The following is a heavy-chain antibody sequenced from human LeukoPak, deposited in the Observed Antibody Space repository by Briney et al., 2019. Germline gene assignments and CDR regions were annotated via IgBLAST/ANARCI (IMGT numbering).Heavy chain of an antibody. Sequence: GGSLRLSCAASGFTFSSYAMSWVRQAPGKGLEWVSAISGSGGSTYYADSVKGRFTISRDNSKNTLYLQMSSLRAEDTAVYYCAKDEYYYGSGSSFDPWGQGTLVTVSS. D-gene: IGHD3-10*01. V-gene: IGHV3-23*01. CDR2: ISGSGGST. J-gene: IGHJ5*02. CDR1: GFTFSSYA. CDR3: AKDEYYYGSGSSFDP.